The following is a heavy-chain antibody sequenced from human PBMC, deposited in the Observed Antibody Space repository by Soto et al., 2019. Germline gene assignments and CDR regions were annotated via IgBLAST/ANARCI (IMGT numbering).Heavy chain of an antibody. Sequence: EVQLLDSGGGLVQPAGSLRLSCAASGFPFSTNGMSWVRQAPGKGLEWVSSITPNGGSTFYADSVKGRFTISRDNSKNTVHLQMNGLRAGDSAIYFCAKRSGSTYYFDYWGQGTLVTVSS. CDR2: ITPNGGST. V-gene: IGHV3-23*01. D-gene: IGHD3-10*01. CDR1: GFPFSTNG. J-gene: IGHJ4*02. CDR3: AKRSGSTYYFDY.